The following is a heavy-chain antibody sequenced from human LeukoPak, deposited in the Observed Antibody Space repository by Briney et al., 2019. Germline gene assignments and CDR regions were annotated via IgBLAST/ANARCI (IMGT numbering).Heavy chain of an antibody. CDR2: IYHSGST. V-gene: IGHV4-59*12. J-gene: IGHJ5*02. Sequence: SETLSLTCTVSGGSISTYYWSWIRQPPGKGLEWIGYIYHSGSTKYNPSLKSRVTISVDTSKNQFSLKLSSVTAADTAVYYCARGGFCSGGSCYSARNWFDPWGQGTLVTVSS. D-gene: IGHD2-15*01. CDR1: GGSISTYY. CDR3: ARGGFCSGGSCYSARNWFDP.